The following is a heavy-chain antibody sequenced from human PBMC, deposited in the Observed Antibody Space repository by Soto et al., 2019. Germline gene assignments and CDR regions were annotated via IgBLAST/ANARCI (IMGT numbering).Heavy chain of an antibody. CDR1: GFTFSSYA. CDR2: ISSNGGST. CDR3: AGVRAGYCSSTSCYGPGYYYYYYMDV. D-gene: IGHD2-2*01. Sequence: GGSLRLSCAASGFTFSSYAMHWVRQAPGKGLEYVSAISSNGGSTYYANSVKGRFTISRDNSKNTLYLQMGSLRAEDMAVYYWAGVRAGYCSSTSCYGPGYYYYYYMDVWGKGTTVTVSS. J-gene: IGHJ6*03. V-gene: IGHV3-64*01.